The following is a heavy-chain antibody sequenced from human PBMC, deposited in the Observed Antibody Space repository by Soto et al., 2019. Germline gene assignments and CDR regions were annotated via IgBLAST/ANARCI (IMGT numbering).Heavy chain of an antibody. D-gene: IGHD3-3*01. V-gene: IGHV1-2*02. CDR3: ARVYHTIFGVVPYGMDV. J-gene: IGHJ6*02. CDR2: INPNSGGT. Sequence: GASVKVSCKASGYTFTGYYMHWVRQAPGQGLEWMGWINPNSGGTNYAQKFQGRVTMTRDTSISTAYMELSRLRSDDTAVYYCARVYHTIFGVVPYGMDVWGQGTTVTVSS. CDR1: GYTFTGYY.